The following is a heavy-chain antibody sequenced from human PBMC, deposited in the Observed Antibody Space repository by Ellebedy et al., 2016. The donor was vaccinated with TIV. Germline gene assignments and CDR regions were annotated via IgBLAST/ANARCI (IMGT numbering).Heavy chain of an antibody. D-gene: IGHD6-19*01. V-gene: IGHV1-8*03. CDR3: ARTYSSGYYNWFDP. J-gene: IGHJ5*02. CDR1: GYTFTSYD. CDR2: MNPNSGNT. Sequence: AASVKVSCKASGYTFTSYDINWVRQATGQGLEWMGWMNPNSGNTGYAQKFQGRVTITRNTSISTAYMELSSLRSEDTAVYYCARTYSSGYYNWFDPWGQGTLVTVSS.